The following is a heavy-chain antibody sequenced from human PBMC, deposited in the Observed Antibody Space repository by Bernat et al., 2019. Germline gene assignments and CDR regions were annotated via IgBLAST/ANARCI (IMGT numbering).Heavy chain of an antibody. V-gene: IGHV1-24*01. J-gene: IGHJ4*02. CDR2: FDPEDGET. Sequence: QVQLVQSGAEVKKPGASVKVSCKVSGYTLTELSMHWVRQAPGKGLEWMGGFDPEDGETIYAQKFQGRVTMTGDTSTDTGYMELGSLRSEDTAVYYCATQTEYSSSYYFDYWGQGTLVTASS. CDR1: GYTLTELS. D-gene: IGHD6-6*01. CDR3: ATQTEYSSSYYFDY.